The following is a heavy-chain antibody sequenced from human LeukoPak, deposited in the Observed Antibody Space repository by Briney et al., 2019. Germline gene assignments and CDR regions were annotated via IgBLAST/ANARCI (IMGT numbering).Heavy chain of an antibody. V-gene: IGHV4-4*07. CDR3: ARDGRSEYSSSFDY. CDR1: GGSISSYY. CDR2: IYTGGST. D-gene: IGHD6-6*01. Sequence: SETLSLTCTVSGGSISSYYWSWIRQPAGKGLEWIGRIYTGGSTNYNPSLKSRVTMSVDTSKNQFSLKLSSVTAADTAVYYCARDGRSEYSSSFDYWGQGTLVTVSS. J-gene: IGHJ4*02.